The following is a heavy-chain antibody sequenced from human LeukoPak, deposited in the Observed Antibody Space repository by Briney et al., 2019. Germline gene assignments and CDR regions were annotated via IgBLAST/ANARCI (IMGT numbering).Heavy chain of an antibody. CDR1: GGSISSSSYY. V-gene: IGHV4-39*07. Sequence: PSETLSLTCTVSGGSISSSSYYWGWIRQPPGKGLEGIGSIYYSGSTYYNPSLKSRVTISVDTSKNQFSLKLSSVTAADTAVYYCARTAPPAAISPYYIDYWGQGTLVTVSS. CDR2: IYYSGST. CDR3: ARTAPPAAISPYYIDY. J-gene: IGHJ4*02. D-gene: IGHD2-2*01.